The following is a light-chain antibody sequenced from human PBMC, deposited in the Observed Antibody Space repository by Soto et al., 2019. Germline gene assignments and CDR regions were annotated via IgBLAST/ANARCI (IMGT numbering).Light chain of an antibody. J-gene: IGKJ1*01. V-gene: IGKV1-5*03. CDR2: KAS. Sequence: DIQMTQSPYTLSGSVGDRVTITCRASQTISSWLAWYQQKPGKAPKLLIYKASTLKSGVPSRFSGSGSGTEFTLTISSLEPEDFAVYYCQQRSNWPQAFSQGTKVDI. CDR1: QTISSW. CDR3: QQRSNWPQA.